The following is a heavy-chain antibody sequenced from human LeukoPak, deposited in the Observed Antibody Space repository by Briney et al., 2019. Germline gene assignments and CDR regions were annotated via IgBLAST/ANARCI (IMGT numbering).Heavy chain of an antibody. J-gene: IGHJ4*02. Sequence: KPSETLSLTCAVYGGSFSGYYWSWIRQPPGKGLEWIGEINHSGSTNYNPSLKSRVTISVDTSKNQFSLKLSSVTAADTAVYYCARRVQYDSSGRFDYWGQGTLVTVSS. CDR3: ARRVQYDSSGRFDY. CDR1: GGSFSGYY. CDR2: INHSGST. V-gene: IGHV4-34*01. D-gene: IGHD3-22*01.